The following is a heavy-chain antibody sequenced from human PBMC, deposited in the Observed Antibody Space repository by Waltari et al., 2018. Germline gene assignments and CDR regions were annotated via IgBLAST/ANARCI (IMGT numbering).Heavy chain of an antibody. Sequence: QVQLVQSGAEVKKPGSSVKVSCKASGGTFSSYAISWVRQAPGQGLEWMGGSIPIFGTANYAQKFQGRVTITADESTSTAYMELSSLRSEDTAVYYCARVRVEDYGDSRIEYYFDYWGQGTLVTVSS. CDR2: SIPIFGTA. J-gene: IGHJ4*02. CDR1: GGTFSSYA. V-gene: IGHV1-69*12. CDR3: ARVRVEDYGDSRIEYYFDY. D-gene: IGHD4-17*01.